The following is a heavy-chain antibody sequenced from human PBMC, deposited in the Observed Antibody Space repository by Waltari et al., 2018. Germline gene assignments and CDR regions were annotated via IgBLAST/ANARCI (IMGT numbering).Heavy chain of an antibody. D-gene: IGHD3-10*01. V-gene: IGHV3-11*01. J-gene: IGHJ4*02. CDR1: GFPFSDYY. Sequence: QVQLVESGGGLVTPGGSLRLSCAASGFPFSDYYLSWIRQAPGKGLEWVSYMSSSGSTIYYADSVKGRFTISRDNAKNSLYLQMNSLRAEDTAVYYCARDYGSGSYTDYWGQGTLVTVSS. CDR3: ARDYGSGSYTDY. CDR2: MSSSGSTI.